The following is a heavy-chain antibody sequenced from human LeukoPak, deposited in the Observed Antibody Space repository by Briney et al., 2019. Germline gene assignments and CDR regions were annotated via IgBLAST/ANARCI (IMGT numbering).Heavy chain of an antibody. CDR3: AXVGLGYCSGGSCYSPMDV. CDR1: GFTFSSYS. CDR2: ISSSSSYI. Sequence: GGSLRLSCAASGFTFSSYSMNWVRQAPGKGLEWVSSISSSSSYIYYADSVKGRFTISRDNAKNSLYLQMNSLRAEDTAVYYCAXVGLGYCSGGSCYSPMDVWGQGTTVTVSS. J-gene: IGHJ6*02. V-gene: IGHV3-21*01. D-gene: IGHD2-15*01.